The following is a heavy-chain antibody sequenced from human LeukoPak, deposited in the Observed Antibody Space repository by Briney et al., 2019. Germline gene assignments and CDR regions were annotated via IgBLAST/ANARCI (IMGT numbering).Heavy chain of an antibody. V-gene: IGHV4-59*01. CDR2: IYYSGST. CDR1: GGSISSYY. J-gene: IGHJ4*02. D-gene: IGHD3-22*01. CDR3: ARDRYSSGYYSY. Sequence: SETLSLTCTVSGGSISSYYWSWIRQPPGKGLEWIGYIYYSGSTNYNPSLKSRVTISVDTSKNQFSLKLSSVTAADTAVYYCARDRYSSGYYSYWGQGTLVTVSS.